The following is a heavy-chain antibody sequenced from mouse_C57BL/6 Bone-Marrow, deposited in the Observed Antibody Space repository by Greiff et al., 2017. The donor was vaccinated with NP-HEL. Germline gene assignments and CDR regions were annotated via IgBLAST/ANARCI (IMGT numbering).Heavy chain of an antibody. CDR1: GYSITSGYY. CDR3: ARDGYYDPLYAMDY. Sequence: EVKLQESGPGLVKPSQSLSLTCSVTGYSITSGYYWNWIRQFPGNKLEWMGYISYDGSNNYNPSLKNRISITRDTSKNQFFLKLNSVTTEDTATYYCARDGYYDPLYAMDYWGQGTSVTVSS. CDR2: ISYDGSN. V-gene: IGHV3-6*01. J-gene: IGHJ4*01. D-gene: IGHD2-3*01.